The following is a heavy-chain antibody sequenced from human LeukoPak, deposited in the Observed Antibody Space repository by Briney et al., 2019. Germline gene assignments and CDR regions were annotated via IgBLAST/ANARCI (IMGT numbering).Heavy chain of an antibody. Sequence: SETLSLTCTVSGGSISSSSYYWGWLRQPPGKGLEWLGSIYYSGSTYYNPSLKSRVTISVDTSKNQFSLKLSSVTAADTAVYYCARHLDGVAGVYFDYWGQGTLVTVSS. CDR2: IYYSGST. V-gene: IGHV4-39*01. J-gene: IGHJ4*02. D-gene: IGHD6-19*01. CDR3: ARHLDGVAGVYFDY. CDR1: GGSISSSSYY.